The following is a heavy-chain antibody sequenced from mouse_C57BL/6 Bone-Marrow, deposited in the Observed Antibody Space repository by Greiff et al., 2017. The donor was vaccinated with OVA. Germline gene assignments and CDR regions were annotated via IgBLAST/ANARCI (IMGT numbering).Heavy chain of an antibody. CDR3: AREVSYWYFDV. J-gene: IGHJ1*03. D-gene: IGHD6-2*01. CDR1: GYTFTSYG. CDR2: IYPRSGNT. Sequence: QVQLQQSGAELARPGASVKLSCKASGYTFTSYGISWVKQRTGQGLEWIGEIYPRSGNTYYNEKFKGKATLTADKSSSTAYMELRSLTSEDSAVYFCAREVSYWYFDVWGTGTTVTVSS. V-gene: IGHV1-81*01.